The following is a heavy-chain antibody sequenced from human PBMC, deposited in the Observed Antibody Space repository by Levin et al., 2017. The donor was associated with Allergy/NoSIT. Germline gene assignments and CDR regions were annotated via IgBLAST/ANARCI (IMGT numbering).Heavy chain of an antibody. CDR1: GFTFSSYA. V-gene: IGHV3-23*01. Sequence: AGESLKISCAASGFTFSSYAMSWVRQAPGKGLEWVSAISGSGGSTYYADSVKGRFTISRDNSKNTLYLQMNSLRAEDTAVYYCAKAGGVVAAAGTFDYWGQGTLVTVSS. CDR3: AKAGGVVAAAGTFDY. CDR2: ISGSGGST. J-gene: IGHJ4*02. D-gene: IGHD6-13*01.